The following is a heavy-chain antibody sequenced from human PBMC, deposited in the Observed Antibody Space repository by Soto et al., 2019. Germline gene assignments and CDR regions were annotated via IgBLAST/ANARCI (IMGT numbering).Heavy chain of an antibody. CDR2: INHSGST. J-gene: IGHJ3*02. Sequence: PSETLSPTCAVYGGSFSGYYWSWIRQPPGKGLEWIGEINHSGSTNYNPSLKSRVTISVDTSKNQFSLKLSSVTAADTAVYYCARVVTTFDAFDIWGQGTMVTVSS. V-gene: IGHV4-34*01. CDR3: ARVVTTFDAFDI. CDR1: GGSFSGYY. D-gene: IGHD4-17*01.